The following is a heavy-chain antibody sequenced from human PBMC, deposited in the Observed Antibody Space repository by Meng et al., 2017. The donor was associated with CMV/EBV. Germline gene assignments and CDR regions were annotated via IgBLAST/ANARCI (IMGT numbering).Heavy chain of an antibody. Sequence: AYGLTFSSYSMNWVRQAPGKGLEWVSSISSSSSYIYYADSVKGRFTISRDNAKNSLYLQMNSLRAEDTAVYYCARDPSGYSYGFLDYWGQGTLVTVSS. CDR3: ARDPSGYSYGFLDY. D-gene: IGHD5-18*01. J-gene: IGHJ4*02. CDR2: ISSSSSYI. V-gene: IGHV3-21*01. CDR1: GLTFSSYS.